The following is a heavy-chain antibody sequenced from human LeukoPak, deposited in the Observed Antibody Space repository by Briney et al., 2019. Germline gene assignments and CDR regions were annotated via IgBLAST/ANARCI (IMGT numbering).Heavy chain of an antibody. CDR3: ANYGATYYYGSGSDY. CDR1: GFTFSNYE. CDR2: ISGSGGST. J-gene: IGHJ4*02. V-gene: IGHV3-23*01. Sequence: GGSLRLSCAASGFTFSNYEMNWVRQAPGKGLEWVSAISGSGGSTYYADSVKGRFTISRDNSKNTLYLQMNSLRAEDTAVYYCANYGATYYYGSGSDYWGQGTLVTVSS. D-gene: IGHD3-10*01.